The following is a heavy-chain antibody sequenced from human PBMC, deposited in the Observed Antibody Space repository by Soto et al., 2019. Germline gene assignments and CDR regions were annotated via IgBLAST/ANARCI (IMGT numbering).Heavy chain of an antibody. V-gene: IGHV4-34*01. CDR2: INHRGDT. Sequence: HSETLDLTCTLSGGSFSGYYWSWIRQSPGKGLEWIGEINHRGDTTYNPSLTSRVTISLDSSKQQFSLILSSVTAADAAIYYCATYEYRTSLYGIDVWGQGAAVTVSS. D-gene: IGHD5-12*01. J-gene: IGHJ6*02. CDR1: GGSFSGYY. CDR3: ATYEYRTSLYGIDV.